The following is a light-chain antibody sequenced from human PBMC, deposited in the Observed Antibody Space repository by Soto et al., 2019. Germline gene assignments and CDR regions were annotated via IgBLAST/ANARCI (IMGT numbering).Light chain of an antibody. J-gene: IGKJ1*01. CDR2: SAS. V-gene: IGKV1-39*01. CDR1: QSISNY. Sequence: DIQMTQSPASLSTCLLDIVTITCRASQSISNYLKWYQQEPGKAPKLLICSASSLQSGVPSRFSGSGSGTDFTLTISSLQPEDFATYYCQQCNSTPPTFGQGTKVDIK. CDR3: QQCNSTPPT.